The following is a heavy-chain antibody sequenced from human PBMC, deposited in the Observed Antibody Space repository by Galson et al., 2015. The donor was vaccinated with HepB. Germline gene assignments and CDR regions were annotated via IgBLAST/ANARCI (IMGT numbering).Heavy chain of an antibody. V-gene: IGHV3-15*01. D-gene: IGHD3-3*01. Sequence: SLRLSCAASGFTFSHAWMSWVRQAPGKGLEWVGRIISKIDGGTTDYAAPVKGRFTISRDDSKNTLYLQMNSRKTEDTAVYFCATGDCWSLFDFWGQGTLVSVSS. J-gene: IGHJ4*02. CDR3: ATGDCWSLFDF. CDR1: GFTFSHAW. CDR2: IISKIDGGTT.